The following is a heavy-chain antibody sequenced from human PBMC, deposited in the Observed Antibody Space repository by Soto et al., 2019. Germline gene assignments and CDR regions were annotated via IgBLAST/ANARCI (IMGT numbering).Heavy chain of an antibody. CDR1: GFTFSSYA. D-gene: IGHD6-13*01. CDR2: ISGSGGST. J-gene: IGHJ6*02. CDR3: ANVYSSSGYYFYGMDV. Sequence: EVQLLESGGGLVQPGGSLRLSCAASGFTFSSYAMSWVRQAPGKGLEWVSAISGSGGSTYYADSVKGRFTLSRDNSKNTLYLQMNSLRDEDTAVYNCANVYSSSGYYFYGMDVWGQVTTVTVSS. V-gene: IGHV3-23*01.